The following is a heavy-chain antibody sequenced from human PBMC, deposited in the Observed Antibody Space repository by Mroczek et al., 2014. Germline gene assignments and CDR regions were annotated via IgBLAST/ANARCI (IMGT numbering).Heavy chain of an antibody. CDR1: GGSIRTYY. Sequence: QVQLQESGPGLVKPSETLSLTCTVSGGSIRTYYWSWIRQSPGKGLEWIGFIYHSGDTNYNPSLKSRVTISVDTSRNQFSLRLSSVTAADTAVYYCAADREPSRYKGLDSWGQGILVTVSS. D-gene: IGHD2-2*02. CDR2: IYHSGDT. CDR3: AADREPSRYKGLDS. J-gene: IGHJ5*01. V-gene: IGHV4-59*01.